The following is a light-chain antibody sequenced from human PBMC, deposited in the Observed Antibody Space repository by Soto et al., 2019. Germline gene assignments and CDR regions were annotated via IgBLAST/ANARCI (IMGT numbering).Light chain of an antibody. CDR1: QGISSY. CDR2: AAS. Sequence: DIQLTQSPSFLSASVGDRVTITCRASQGISSYLAWYQQKPGKAPKLLIYAASTLQSGVPSRFSGSGSGTEFTLPISSRQPEDFATYYCQHLDSYSTFGQGTGLEIK. CDR3: QHLDSYST. J-gene: IGKJ5*01. V-gene: IGKV1-9*01.